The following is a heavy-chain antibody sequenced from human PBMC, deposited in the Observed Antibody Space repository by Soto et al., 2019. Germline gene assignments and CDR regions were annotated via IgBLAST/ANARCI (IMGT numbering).Heavy chain of an antibody. Sequence: GGSLRLSCAASGFTFSSYWMHWVRQAPGKGLVWVSRINSDGSSTSYADSVKGRFTISRDNAKNTLYLQMNSLRAEDTAVYYCARESLAGITIFGVDMKYWGQGTLVTVSS. CDR3: ARESLAGITIFGVDMKY. D-gene: IGHD3-3*01. CDR2: INSDGSST. V-gene: IGHV3-74*01. J-gene: IGHJ4*02. CDR1: GFTFSSYW.